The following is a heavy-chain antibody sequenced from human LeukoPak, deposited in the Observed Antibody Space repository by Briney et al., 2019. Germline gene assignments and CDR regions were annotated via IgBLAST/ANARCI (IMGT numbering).Heavy chain of an antibody. CDR2: IIPIFGTA. CDR1: GGTFSSYA. J-gene: IGHJ4*02. CDR3: ARVGVYDYVWGSYRYIDY. D-gene: IGHD3-16*02. V-gene: IGHV1-69*06. Sequence: GASVKVSCKASGGTFSSYAISWVRQAPGQGLEWMGGIIPIFGTANYAQKFQGRVTITADKSTSTAYMELSSLRSEDTAVYYCARVGVYDYVWGSYRYIDYWGQGTLVTVSS.